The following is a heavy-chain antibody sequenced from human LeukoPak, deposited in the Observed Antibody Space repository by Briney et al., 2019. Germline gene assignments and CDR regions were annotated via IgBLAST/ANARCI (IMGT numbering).Heavy chain of an antibody. CDR3: AKGAGSSWTGNSDWFFDL. D-gene: IGHD3/OR15-3a*01. J-gene: IGHJ2*01. CDR1: GFTFSSYW. Sequence: PGGSLRLSCAASGFTFSSYWVHWVRQAPGKGLEWVSAISGSGGSTYYADSVKGRFTISRDNSKNTLYLQMNSLRAEDTAVYYFAKGAGSSWTGNSDWFFDLWGRGTLVTVSS. CDR2: ISGSGGST. V-gene: IGHV3-23*01.